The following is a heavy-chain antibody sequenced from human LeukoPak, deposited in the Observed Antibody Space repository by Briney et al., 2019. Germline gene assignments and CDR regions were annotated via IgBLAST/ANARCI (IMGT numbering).Heavy chain of an antibody. CDR1: GFTFSSYS. J-gene: IGHJ5*02. V-gene: IGHV3-21*01. CDR2: ISSSSSYI. D-gene: IGHD6-13*01. CDR3: ASDLYVSAAAGNNWFDP. Sequence: GGSLRLSCAASGFTFSSYSMNWVRQAPGKGLEWVSSISSSSSYIYYADSVKGRFTISRDNAKNSLYLQMNSLRAEDTAVYYCASDLYVSAAAGNNWFDPWGQGTLVTVSS.